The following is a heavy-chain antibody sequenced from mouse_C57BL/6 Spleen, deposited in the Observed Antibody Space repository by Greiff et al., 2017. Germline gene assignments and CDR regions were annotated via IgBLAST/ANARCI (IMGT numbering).Heavy chain of an antibody. CDR3: ARSRGDCDGAY. V-gene: IGHV1-55*01. CDR2: IYPGSGST. J-gene: IGHJ3*01. CDR1: GYTFTSYW. Sequence: VQLQQPGAELVKPGASVKMSCKASGYTFTSYWITWVKQRPGQGLEWIGDIYPGSGSTNYNEKLKSKATLTVDTSSSTASLQLSSLTSEDSSVYYGARSRGDCDGAYWGQGTLVTVSA.